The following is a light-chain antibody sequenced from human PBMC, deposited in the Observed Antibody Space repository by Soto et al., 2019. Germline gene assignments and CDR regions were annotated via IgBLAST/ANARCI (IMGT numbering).Light chain of an antibody. V-gene: IGLV2-23*02. CDR2: DIS. J-gene: IGLJ1*01. CDR3: CSYAGDSYV. Sequence: QSVLTQPASVSGAPGQSITISCTGTSSDVGNYNLVSWYQQHPGKAPKLIIYDISKRPSGVSNRFSGSKSGNTASLTISGLQADDEADYYCCSYAGDSYVFGTGTKVTVL. CDR1: SSDVGNYNL.